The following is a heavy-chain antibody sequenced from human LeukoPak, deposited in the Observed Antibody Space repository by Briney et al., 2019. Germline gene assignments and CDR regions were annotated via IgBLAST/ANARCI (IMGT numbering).Heavy chain of an antibody. J-gene: IGHJ5*02. V-gene: IGHV1-18*01. Sequence: GASVKASCKASGYTFTSYGISWVRQAPGQGLEWMGWISAYNGNTNYAQKLQGRVTMTTDTSTSTAYMELRSLRSDDTAVYYCARAIAAAGKSNWFDPWGQGTLVTVSS. CDR1: GYTFTSYG. D-gene: IGHD6-13*01. CDR2: ISAYNGNT. CDR3: ARAIAAAGKSNWFDP.